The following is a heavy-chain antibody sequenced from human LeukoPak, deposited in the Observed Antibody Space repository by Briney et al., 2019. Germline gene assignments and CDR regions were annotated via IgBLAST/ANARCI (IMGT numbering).Heavy chain of an antibody. J-gene: IGHJ3*02. CDR2: LGGSETST. V-gene: IGHV3-23*01. D-gene: IGHD1-26*01. CDR3: AKDWGGSYHGNAFDI. CDR1: GFTFSIYA. Sequence: QTGGSLRLSCAASGFTFSIYALSWVRQAPGEGLEWVSVLGGSETSTSYADSVKGRFTISRDNSKNTLYLQMNSLRAEDTAVYYCAKDWGGSYHGNAFDIWGQGTMVTVSS.